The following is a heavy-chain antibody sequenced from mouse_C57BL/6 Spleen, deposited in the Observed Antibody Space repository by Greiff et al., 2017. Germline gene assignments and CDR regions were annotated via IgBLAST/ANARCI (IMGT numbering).Heavy chain of an antibody. CDR3: ARGGLSWFAY. CDR2: IYPSDSEN. D-gene: IGHD3-3*01. J-gene: IGHJ3*01. V-gene: IGHV1-61*01. CDR1: GYTFTSYW. Sequence: QVQLQQPGAELVRPGSSVKLSCKASGYTFTSYWMDWVKQRPGQGLEWIGNIYPSDSENHYNQKFKDKAKLTVDKSSSTAYMQLSRLTSEDYAVYYCARGGLSWFAYWGQGTLVTVSA.